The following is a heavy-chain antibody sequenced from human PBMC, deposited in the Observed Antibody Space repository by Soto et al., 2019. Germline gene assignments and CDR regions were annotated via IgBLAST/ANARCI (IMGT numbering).Heavy chain of an antibody. CDR3: AKHGSTYSGGTYYSYFDY. V-gene: IGHV1-69*13. J-gene: IGHJ4*02. CDR2: IIPIFGTA. Sequence: ASVKVSCKASGGTFSSYAISWVRQAPGQGLEWMGGIIPIFGTANYAQKFQGRVTITADESTSTAYMELSSLGAEDTALYYCAKHGSTYSGGTYYSYFDYWGQGALVTVSS. CDR1: GGTFSSYA. D-gene: IGHD2-15*01.